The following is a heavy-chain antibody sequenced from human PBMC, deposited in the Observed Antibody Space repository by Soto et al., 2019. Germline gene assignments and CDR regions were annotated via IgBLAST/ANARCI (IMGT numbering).Heavy chain of an antibody. D-gene: IGHD1-1*01. CDR2: SSYNGGT. Sequence: SETLSLTCTVSADSNSFRDSYWGWIRQPPGEGLQWIGSSSYNGGTFYNPSLKGRVDISIDASRRQSSLQLTAVTAADSAIYYCTRHRIEVVWRGSDYWGQGRPVTVSS. V-gene: IGHV4-39*01. J-gene: IGHJ4*02. CDR1: ADSNSFRDSY. CDR3: TRHRIEVVWRGSDY.